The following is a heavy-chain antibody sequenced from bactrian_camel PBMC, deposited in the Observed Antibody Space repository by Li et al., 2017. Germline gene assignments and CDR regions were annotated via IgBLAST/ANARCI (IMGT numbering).Heavy chain of an antibody. D-gene: IGHD3*01. J-gene: IGHJ4*01. CDR1: GYTYSGLC. V-gene: IGHV3S1*01. Sequence: HVQLVESGGGPVQAGGSLRLSCVTSGYTYSGLCMGWFRQAPGKGLEWVSAINSAGGTTYYADSVTGRFTISRDNAKNTVYLQMSSLTPDDTAMYYCAAGTRIIVGDYCDGITDWGQGTQVTVS. CDR3: AAGTRIIVGDYCDGITD. CDR2: INSAGGTT.